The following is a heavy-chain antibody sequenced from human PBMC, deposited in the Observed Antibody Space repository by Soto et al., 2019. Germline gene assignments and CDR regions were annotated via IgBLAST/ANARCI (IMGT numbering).Heavy chain of an antibody. CDR2: IWDDGSIT. D-gene: IGHD1-26*01. CDR1: GLNFSSYA. CDR3: ARVSGSGTYDGIDY. V-gene: IGHV3-33*01. J-gene: IGHJ4*02. Sequence: QVQLVESGGGVVQPGRSLRLSCTASGLNFSSYAFHWVRQAPGKGLERVAFIWDDGSITYYTDSVRGRFTISRDNSKNTLYLEMNSLRAEDTAMYYCARVSGSGTYDGIDYWGQGTLVNVSS.